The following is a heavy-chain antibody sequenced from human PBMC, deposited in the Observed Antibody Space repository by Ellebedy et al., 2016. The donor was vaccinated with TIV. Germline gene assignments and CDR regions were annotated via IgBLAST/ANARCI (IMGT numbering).Heavy chain of an antibody. V-gene: IGHV4-39*02. J-gene: IGHJ6*03. CDR2: LSYSGST. Sequence: SETLSLTXNVSGVSISSSSYYWGWIRQPPGKGLEWIGSLSYSGSTYYNPSLRSRVTISVDTSKNQFSLKLTSVTAADTAVYYCARDRDSDMDYFYYMDVWGKGTTVTVSS. D-gene: IGHD5-18*01. CDR3: ARDRDSDMDYFYYMDV. CDR1: GVSISSSSYY.